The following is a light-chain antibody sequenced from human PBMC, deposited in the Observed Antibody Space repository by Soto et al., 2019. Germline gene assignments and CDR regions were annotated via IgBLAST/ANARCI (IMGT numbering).Light chain of an antibody. J-gene: IGKJ4*01. Sequence: DIQMTQSPPSLSAFVGDRVTITCRASQGINTWIAWYQQKPEKAPTSLIYDASSLESGVPSRFSGGGSGTDFTLTISSLQPEDVATYYCQQYSTYPLTFGGGTKVEIK. CDR1: QGINTW. CDR2: DAS. V-gene: IGKV1D-16*01. CDR3: QQYSTYPLT.